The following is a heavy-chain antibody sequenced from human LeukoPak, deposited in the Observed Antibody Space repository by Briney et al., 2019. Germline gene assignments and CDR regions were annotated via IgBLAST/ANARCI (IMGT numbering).Heavy chain of an antibody. D-gene: IGHD6-19*01. CDR2: ISAYNGNA. Sequence: ASVKVSCKASGYTFTSYGISWVRQAPGQGLEWMGWISAYNGNANYAQKLQGRVTMTTDTSTSTAYMELRSLRSDDTAVYYCARDWYSSGSYGRSRFDYWGQGTLVTVSS. CDR3: ARDWYSSGSYGRSRFDY. CDR1: GYTFTSYG. J-gene: IGHJ4*02. V-gene: IGHV1-18*01.